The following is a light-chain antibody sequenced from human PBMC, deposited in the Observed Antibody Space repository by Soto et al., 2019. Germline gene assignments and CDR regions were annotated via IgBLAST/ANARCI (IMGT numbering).Light chain of an antibody. CDR2: GTS. Sequence: ELVLTQSPGTLPLSPGERATLSCRASQSLSSSYLAWYLQKPGQAPRLLIFGTSNKATGVPDRFSGSGSGTDFTLTIARLEPEDFGMYYCQQYATSPLTFGGGTKVDIK. V-gene: IGKV3-20*01. CDR1: QSLSSSY. J-gene: IGKJ4*01. CDR3: QQYATSPLT.